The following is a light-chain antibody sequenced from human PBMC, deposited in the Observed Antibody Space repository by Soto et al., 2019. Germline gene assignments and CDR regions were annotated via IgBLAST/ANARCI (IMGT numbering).Light chain of an antibody. CDR2: EVY. Sequence: QSVLTQPPSASGSPGQSVTISCTGTSSDVGGYNYVSWYQHHTGKAPKLIIYEVYKRPSGVPDRFSGSKSGNTAALTVSGLQAEDEADYYCSSYVGTNSYVFGTGTKVTVL. V-gene: IGLV2-8*01. CDR1: SSDVGGYNY. J-gene: IGLJ1*01. CDR3: SSYVGTNSYV.